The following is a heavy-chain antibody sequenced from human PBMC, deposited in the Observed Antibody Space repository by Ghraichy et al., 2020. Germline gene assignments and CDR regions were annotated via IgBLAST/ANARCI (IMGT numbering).Heavy chain of an antibody. V-gene: IGHV4-34*01. J-gene: IGHJ4*02. CDR3: ARNTRIAARRYLDY. CDR1: GGSFSGYY. D-gene: IGHD6-6*01. CDR2: INHSGST. Sequence: SQTLSLTCAVYGGSFSGYYWSWIRQPPGKGLEWIGEINHSGSTNYNPSLKSRVTISVDTSKNQFSLKLSSVTAADTAVYYCARNTRIAARRYLDYWGQGTLVTVSS.